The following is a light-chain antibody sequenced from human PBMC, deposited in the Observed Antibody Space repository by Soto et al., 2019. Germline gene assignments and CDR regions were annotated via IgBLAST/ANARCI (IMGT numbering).Light chain of an antibody. CDR3: QKFNTAPLT. CDR1: QDISVY. CDR2: SAS. V-gene: IGKV1-27*01. Sequence: DIQMTQSPSSLSESVGDRVTITCRASQDISVYLAWYQQKPGKVPKLLIYSASTLQSGVPSRFSGSGSGTDFTLTISSLQPEDFATYYCQKFNTAPLTFGQGTRLEIK. J-gene: IGKJ5*01.